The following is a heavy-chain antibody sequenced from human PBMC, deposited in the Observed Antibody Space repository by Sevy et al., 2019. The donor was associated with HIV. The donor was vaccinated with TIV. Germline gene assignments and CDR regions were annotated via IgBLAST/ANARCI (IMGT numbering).Heavy chain of an antibody. CDR3: ATTKDYYESYGSPFDY. CDR1: GSTLSRLS. D-gene: IGHD3-22*01. V-gene: IGHV1-24*01. J-gene: IGHJ4*02. CDR2: FDPEDGET. Sequence: ASVKVSCKVSGSTLSRLSMHWVRQVPGKGLEWMGSFDPEDGETIYARKFQGRVSMTEDTSTDTAYMELSSLRSEDTAVCYCATTKDYYESYGSPFDYWGQGTLVTVSS.